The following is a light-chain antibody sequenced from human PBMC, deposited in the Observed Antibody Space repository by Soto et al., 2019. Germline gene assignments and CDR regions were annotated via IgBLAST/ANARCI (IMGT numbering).Light chain of an antibody. J-gene: IGKJ4*01. CDR1: QSVSSY. CDR3: QQRSSWPLT. V-gene: IGKV3-11*01. Sequence: EIVLTQSPATLSLSPGERATLSCRASQSVSSYLAWYQQKPGQALRLLIYDASNRATGIPARFSGSGSGTDFTLTISSLYPEDFAVYYCQQRSSWPLTCGGGTKVDIK. CDR2: DAS.